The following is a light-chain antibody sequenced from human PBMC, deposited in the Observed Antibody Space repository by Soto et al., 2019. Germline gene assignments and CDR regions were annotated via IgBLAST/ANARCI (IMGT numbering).Light chain of an antibody. CDR2: GAS. V-gene: IGKV3-20*01. CDR1: QSVSSSY. CDR3: QQYGSSPPWT. J-gene: IGKJ1*01. Sequence: EIVLTQSPSTLSLSPGERATLSCRASQSVSSSYLAWYQQKPGQAPRLLIYGASSRATGIPDRFSGSGSGTDFTHTISRLEPEDFAVYYCQQYGSSPPWTFGQGTKVDIK.